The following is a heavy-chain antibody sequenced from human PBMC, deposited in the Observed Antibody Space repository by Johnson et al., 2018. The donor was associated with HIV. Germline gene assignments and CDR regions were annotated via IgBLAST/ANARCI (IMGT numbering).Heavy chain of an antibody. V-gene: IGHV3-15*01. Sequence: VQLVESGGGLVKPGGSLRLSCAASGFTFSNAWMSWVRQAPGKGLEWVGRIKSKTDGGITDYAAPVKGRFTISRDDSKNTLYLQMNSLKTEDTAVYYCTTGSLVANDAFDIWGQGTMVTVSS. CDR1: GFTFSNAW. D-gene: IGHD3-10*01. J-gene: IGHJ3*02. CDR2: IKSKTDGGIT. CDR3: TTGSLVANDAFDI.